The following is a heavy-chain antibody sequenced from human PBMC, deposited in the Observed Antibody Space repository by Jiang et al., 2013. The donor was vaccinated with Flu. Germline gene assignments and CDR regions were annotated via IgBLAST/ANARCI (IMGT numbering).Heavy chain of an antibody. J-gene: IGHJ6*02. CDR2: ISYDGSNK. Sequence: RLSCAASGFTFSSYAMHWVRQAPGKGLEWVAVISYDGSNKYYADSVKGRFTISRDNSKNTLYLQMNSLRAEDTAVYYCARDLVPPYYCGMDVWGQGTTVTVSS. D-gene: IGHD2-2*01. CDR3: ARDLVPPYYCGMDV. V-gene: IGHV3-30-3*01. CDR1: GFTFSSYA.